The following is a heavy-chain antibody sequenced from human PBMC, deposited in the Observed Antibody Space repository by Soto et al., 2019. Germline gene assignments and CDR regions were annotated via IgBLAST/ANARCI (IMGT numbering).Heavy chain of an antibody. J-gene: IGHJ6*02. D-gene: IGHD3-3*01. CDR2: INPSTGST. V-gene: IGHV1-46*01. CDR3: ARHRITIFGVRIEGLDV. CDR1: GYTFSSYY. Sequence: GASVKVSCKASGYTFSSYYIHWVRQAPGQGLEWMGIINPSTGSTTYSQKFQGRVTMTRDTSTTTVYMEVSSLRSEDTAVYYCARHRITIFGVRIEGLDVWGQGTTVPVSS.